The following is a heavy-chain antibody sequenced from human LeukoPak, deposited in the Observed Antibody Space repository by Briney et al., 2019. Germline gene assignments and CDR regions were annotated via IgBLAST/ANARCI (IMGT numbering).Heavy chain of an antibody. CDR1: GYTFTSYD. D-gene: IGHD3-9*01. CDR3: AGGGLRYFDWLLYPFDY. V-gene: IGHV1-8*01. CDR2: MNPNSGNT. J-gene: IGHJ4*02. Sequence: ASVKVSCKASGYTFTSYDINWVRQATGQGLEWMGWMNPNSGNTGYAQKFQGRVTMTRNTSISTAYMELSSLRSEDTAVYYCAGGGLRYFDWLLYPFDYWGQGTLVTVSS.